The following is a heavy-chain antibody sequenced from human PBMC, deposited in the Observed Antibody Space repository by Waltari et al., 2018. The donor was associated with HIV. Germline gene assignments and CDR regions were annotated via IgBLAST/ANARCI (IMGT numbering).Heavy chain of an antibody. J-gene: IGHJ4*02. CDR3: ARVGEGWLQFHYYFDY. CDR2: INSDGSST. CDR1: GFTFSSYW. Sequence: EVQLVESGGGLVQPGGYLRLSCAASGFTFSSYWMHWVRHAPGKGLVWVSRINSDGSSTSDADSVKGRFTISRDNAKNTLYLQMNSLRAEDTAVYYCARVGEGWLQFHYYFDYWGQGTLVTVSS. D-gene: IGHD5-12*01. V-gene: IGHV3-74*01.